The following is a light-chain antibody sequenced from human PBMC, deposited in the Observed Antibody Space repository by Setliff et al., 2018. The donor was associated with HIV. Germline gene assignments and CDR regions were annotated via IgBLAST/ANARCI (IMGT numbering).Light chain of an antibody. CDR1: SSDVGGYNH. V-gene: IGLV2-14*01. Sequence: QSALTQPASVSGSPVQSISISCTGTSSDVGGYNHVSWYQQEPDRAPKLMIYEVTNRPSGVSNRFSGSKSGHTASLTISGLQAEDEADYYCTSFTTTGAYVFGTGTKVTVL. J-gene: IGLJ1*01. CDR3: TSFTTTGAYV. CDR2: EVT.